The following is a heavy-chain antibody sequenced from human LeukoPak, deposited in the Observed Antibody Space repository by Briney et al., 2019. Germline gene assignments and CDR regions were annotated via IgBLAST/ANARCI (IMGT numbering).Heavy chain of an antibody. Sequence: SETLSLTCIVSGGSISSSSYYWGWIRQPPGTGLEWIGSIYHSGSTYYNPSLKSRVTISVDTSKKQFSLKLSSVTAADTAVYYCARDPVAGPYYFDYWGQGTLVTVSS. V-gene: IGHV4-39*07. D-gene: IGHD6-19*01. CDR3: ARDPVAGPYYFDY. J-gene: IGHJ4*02. CDR2: IYHSGST. CDR1: GGSISSSSYY.